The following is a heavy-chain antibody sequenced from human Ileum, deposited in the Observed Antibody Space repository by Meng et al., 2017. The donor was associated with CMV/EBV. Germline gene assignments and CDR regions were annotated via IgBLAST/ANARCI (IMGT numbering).Heavy chain of an antibody. V-gene: IGHV4-59*02. CDR1: GVSVITSN. CDR3: ARDPTSSVPFDI. D-gene: IGHD2-2*01. CDR2: IYYSGST. J-gene: IGHJ3*02. Sequence: GSLRLSCAGSGVSVITSNMTWVRQAPGKGLEWIGNIYYSGSTYYNPSLKSRVTILLDTSKNHFSLKLSYVTAADTAVYYCARDPTSSVPFDIWGQGTMVTVSS.